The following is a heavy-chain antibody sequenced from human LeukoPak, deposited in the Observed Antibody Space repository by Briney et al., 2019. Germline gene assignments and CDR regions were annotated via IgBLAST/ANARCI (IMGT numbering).Heavy chain of an antibody. J-gene: IGHJ3*02. V-gene: IGHV4-34*01. CDR2: INHSGST. CDR1: GGSFSGHY. Sequence: PSETLSLTCAVYGGSFSGHYWSWIRQPPGKGLEWIGEINHSGSTNYNPSLKSRVTISVDTSKNQFSLKLSSVTAPDTAVYYCGRRDREILDAFDIWGQGTMVTVSS. D-gene: IGHD1-26*01. CDR3: GRRDREILDAFDI.